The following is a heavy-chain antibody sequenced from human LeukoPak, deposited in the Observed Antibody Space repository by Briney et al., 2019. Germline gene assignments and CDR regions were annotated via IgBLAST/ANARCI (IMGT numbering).Heavy chain of an antibody. CDR2: IYYDDDE. J-gene: IGHJ4*02. V-gene: IGHV2-5*02. Sequence: SGPTLVNPTQTLTLTCTFSGFSLTSSGVSVGRIRQPPGKALEWLALIYYDDDERYSPSLKSRLAITKDTSKNQVVLIMTNMDPVDTATYYCAHRPKYSYGWGGFDYWGQGTLVTVSS. CDR1: GFSLTSSGVS. CDR3: AHRPKYSYGWGGFDY. D-gene: IGHD5-18*01.